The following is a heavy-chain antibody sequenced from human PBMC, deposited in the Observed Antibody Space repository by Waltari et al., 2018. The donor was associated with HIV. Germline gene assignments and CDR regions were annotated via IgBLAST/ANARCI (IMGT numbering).Heavy chain of an antibody. CDR3: AKGRGIDY. V-gene: IGHV3-30*18. Sequence: QVQLVESGGGAVQPGRSLRLSCAASGFTFSSYGMHWVRQAPGKGLDWVAVISYDGSNKYYADAVKGRFTISRDNSKNTLYLQMNSLRAEDTAVYYCAKGRGIDYWGQGTLVTVSS. CDR2: ISYDGSNK. J-gene: IGHJ4*02. CDR1: GFTFSSYG. D-gene: IGHD3-10*01.